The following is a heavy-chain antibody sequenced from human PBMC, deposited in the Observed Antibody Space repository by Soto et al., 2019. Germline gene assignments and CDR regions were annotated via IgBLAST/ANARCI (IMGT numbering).Heavy chain of an antibody. Sequence: QVQLVQSGAEVKKPGASVKVSCKASGYTFTSYGISWVRQAPGQGLEWMGWISAYNGNTNYAQKLQGRVTMTTDTSTRTAYMELRSLRSDDTAVYYCARDRGIDRSVAGRWFDPWGQGTLVTVSS. J-gene: IGHJ5*02. V-gene: IGHV1-18*01. CDR1: GYTFTSYG. CDR2: ISAYNGNT. D-gene: IGHD6-19*01. CDR3: ARDRGIDRSVAGRWFDP.